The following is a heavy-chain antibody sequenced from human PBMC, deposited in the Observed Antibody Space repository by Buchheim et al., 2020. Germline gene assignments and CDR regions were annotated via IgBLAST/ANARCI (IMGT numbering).Heavy chain of an antibody. D-gene: IGHD2-15*01. CDR1: GYTFTSYA. J-gene: IGHJ4*02. CDR2: INAGNGNT. Sequence: QVQLVQSGAEVKKPGASVKVSCKASGYTFTSYAMHWVRQAPGQRLEWMGWINAGNGNTKYSQKFQGRVTITRDTSESTAYMELSSLRSEDTAVYYCARDECSGGSCYLSFDYWGQGTL. CDR3: ARDECSGGSCYLSFDY. V-gene: IGHV1-3*01.